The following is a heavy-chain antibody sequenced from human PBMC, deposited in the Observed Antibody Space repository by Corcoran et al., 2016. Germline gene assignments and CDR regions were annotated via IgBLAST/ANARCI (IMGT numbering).Heavy chain of an antibody. D-gene: IGHD6-19*01. CDR2: INHSGST. V-gene: IGHV4-34*01. Sequence: QVQLQQWGAGLLKPSETLSLTCAVYGGSFSGYYWSWIRQPPGKGLEWIGEINHSGSTNYNPSLKRRVTITVDTSKNQFSLKLSCVTAADTAVYYCARGSSMAVAGPEDYYFDYWGQGTLVTVSS. J-gene: IGHJ4*02. CDR3: ARGSSMAVAGPEDYYFDY. CDR1: GGSFSGYY.